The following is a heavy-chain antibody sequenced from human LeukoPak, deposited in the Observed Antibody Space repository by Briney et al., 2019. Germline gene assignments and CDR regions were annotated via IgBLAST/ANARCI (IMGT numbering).Heavy chain of an antibody. CDR2: INWNGGST. CDR3: ARDVLLWFGETRNYGMDV. Sequence: GVSLRLFCAAPGFTFDDYGMSWVRQAPGKGPEWVSGINWNGGSTGYADSVKGRFTISRDNAKNSLYLQMNSLRAEDTALYYCARDVLLWFGETRNYGMDVWGQGTTVTVSS. CDR1: GFTFDDYG. D-gene: IGHD3-10*01. J-gene: IGHJ6*02. V-gene: IGHV3-20*04.